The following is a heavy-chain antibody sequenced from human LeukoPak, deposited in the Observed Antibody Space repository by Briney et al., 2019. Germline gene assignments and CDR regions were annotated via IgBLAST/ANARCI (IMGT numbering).Heavy chain of an antibody. CDR1: GYTFTWYG. J-gene: IGHJ4*02. Sequence: SVKVSCKSSGYTFTWYGITWVRQAPGQGPEWMGWISAYNGNTKYAQKLQGRVTMTTDTSTSTAYMELRSLRSDDTAIYYCARGATVPSPFDYWGQGALVTVSS. CDR3: ARGATVPSPFDY. V-gene: IGHV1-18*01. D-gene: IGHD4-17*01. CDR2: ISAYNGNT.